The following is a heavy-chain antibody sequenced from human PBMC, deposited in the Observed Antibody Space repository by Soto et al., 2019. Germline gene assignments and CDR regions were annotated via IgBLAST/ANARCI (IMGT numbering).Heavy chain of an antibody. J-gene: IGHJ4*02. CDR2: IYPGGNT. CDR3: ARLPPRYFDY. CDR1: GLTVSANY. Sequence: GGSLRLSCAVPGLTVSANYMSWVRQAPGKGLEWVSTIYPGGNTYYADSVKGRFTISRDDSKSTLYLQMNGLRAEDTAMYYCARLPPRYFDYWGQGTLVTVS. V-gene: IGHV3-66*04.